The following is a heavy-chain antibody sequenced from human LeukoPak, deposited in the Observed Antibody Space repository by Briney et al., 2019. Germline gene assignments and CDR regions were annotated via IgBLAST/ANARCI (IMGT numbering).Heavy chain of an antibody. Sequence: ASVKVSCKASGGTFSSYAISWVRQAPGQGLEWMGGIIPIFGTANYAQKFQGRVTITADESTSTAYMELSSLRSEDTAVYYCARDRGVNWDDAFDIWGQGTMVTVSS. CDR3: ARDRGVNWDDAFDI. D-gene: IGHD1-1*01. CDR2: IIPIFGTA. V-gene: IGHV1-69*13. J-gene: IGHJ3*02. CDR1: GGTFSSYA.